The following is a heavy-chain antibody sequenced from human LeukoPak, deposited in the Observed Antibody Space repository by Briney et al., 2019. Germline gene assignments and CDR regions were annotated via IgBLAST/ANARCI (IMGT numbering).Heavy chain of an antibody. J-gene: IGHJ4*02. V-gene: IGHV4-34*01. CDR2: INHSGST. D-gene: IGHD5-12*01. CDR3: ARGGSGYDLYFDY. Sequence: SNTLSLTCAVYGGPFSGYYWSWIRQPPGKGPEWIGEINHSGSTNYNPSLKSRVTISVDTCKNQFSLKLSSVSAADTAVYYCARGGSGYDLYFDYWGQGTLVTVSS. CDR1: GGPFSGYY.